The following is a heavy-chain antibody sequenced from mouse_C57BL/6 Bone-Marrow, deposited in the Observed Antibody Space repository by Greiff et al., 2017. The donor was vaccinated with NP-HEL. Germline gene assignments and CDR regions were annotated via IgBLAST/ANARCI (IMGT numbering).Heavy chain of an antibody. J-gene: IGHJ1*03. CDR3: ARYPSLEGYWYFDV. CDR2: INPSSGYT. V-gene: IGHV1-4*01. Sequence: QVQLQQSGAELARPGASVKMSCKASGYTFTSYTMHWVKQRPGQGLEWIGYINPSSGYTKYNQKFKDKATLTADKSSSTAYMQLSSLTSEDSAVYYCARYPSLEGYWYFDVWGTGTTVTVSS. CDR1: GYTFTSYT.